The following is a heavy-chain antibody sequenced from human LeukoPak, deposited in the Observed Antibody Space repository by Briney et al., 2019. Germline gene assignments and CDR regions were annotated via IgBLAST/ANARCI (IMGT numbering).Heavy chain of an antibody. D-gene: IGHD3-10*01. J-gene: IGHJ6*02. CDR3: ARQMVRGVIGSGKDV. CDR1: GYTFTSYA. V-gene: IGHV7-4-1*02. Sequence: GASVNVSCKASGYTFTSYAMNWVRQAPGQGLEWMGWINTNTGNPTYAQGFTGRFVFSLGTSVSTAYLQISSLKAEDTAVYYCARQMVRGVIGSGKDVWGQGTTVTVSS. CDR2: INTNTGNP.